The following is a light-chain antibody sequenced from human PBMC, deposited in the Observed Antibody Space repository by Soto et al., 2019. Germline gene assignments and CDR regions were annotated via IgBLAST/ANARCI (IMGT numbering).Light chain of an antibody. CDR2: GAS. Sequence: IVMTQSPATLSVAPCERVTFSCRAGQGISRKVAWYQHKPGQAPRLLISGASTGATGIPARFSGSGSGTEFTLTISSLQSEDFAVYYCQQYGSSPKTFGQGTKVDIK. CDR1: QGISRK. CDR3: QQYGSSPKT. J-gene: IGKJ1*01. V-gene: IGKV3-15*01.